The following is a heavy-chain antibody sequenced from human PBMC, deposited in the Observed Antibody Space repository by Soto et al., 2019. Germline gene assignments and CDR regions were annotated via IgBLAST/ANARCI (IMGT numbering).Heavy chain of an antibody. D-gene: IGHD6-6*01. CDR3: TRGLSSSSA. V-gene: IGHV3-74*01. CDR2: INGDGSTT. J-gene: IGHJ5*02. Sequence: GGSLRLSCAASGFTFSNYWMHWVRQAPGKGLVWVSRINGDGSTTTYADSVKGRFTISRDNAKNTLYLQMNSLRAEDTAVYYCTRGLSSSSAWGQGTLVTVSS. CDR1: GFTFSNYW.